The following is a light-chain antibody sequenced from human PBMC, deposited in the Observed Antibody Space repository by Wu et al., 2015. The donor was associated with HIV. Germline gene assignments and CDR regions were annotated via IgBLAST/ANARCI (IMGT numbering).Light chain of an antibody. Sequence: EIVLTQSPGTLSLSPGERATLSCRASQSVSSTDLAWYQHKPGQAPRLLINGTSSRATGIPARFSGSGSGTDFTLTISSLESEDSALYYCQQRSAWPLTFGGGTKVEI. J-gene: IGKJ4*01. V-gene: IGKV3D-20*02. CDR3: QQRSAWPLT. CDR2: GTS. CDR1: QSVSSTD.